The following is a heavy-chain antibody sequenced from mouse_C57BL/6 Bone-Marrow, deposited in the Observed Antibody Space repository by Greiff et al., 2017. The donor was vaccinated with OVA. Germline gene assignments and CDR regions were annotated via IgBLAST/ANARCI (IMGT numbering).Heavy chain of an antibody. D-gene: IGHD1-1*01. Sequence: VKLMESGPELVKPGASVKISCKASGYAFSSSWMNWVKQRPGKGLEWIGRIYPGDRDTNYNGKFKGKATLTADKSSSTAYMQLSSLTSEDSAVYFCASTVVSDYWGQGTTLTVSS. CDR2: IYPGDRDT. V-gene: IGHV1-82*01. CDR1: GYAFSSSW. J-gene: IGHJ2*01. CDR3: ASTVVSDY.